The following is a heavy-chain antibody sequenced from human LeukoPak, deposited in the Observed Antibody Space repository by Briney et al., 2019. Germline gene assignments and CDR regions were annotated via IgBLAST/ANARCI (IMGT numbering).Heavy chain of an antibody. J-gene: IGHJ4*02. D-gene: IGHD4-11*01. CDR1: GYTLTELS. Sequence: GASVKVSCKVSGYTLTELSMHWVRQAPGKGLEWMGGFDHEDGETIYAQKFQGGVTMTEDTSTDTAYMELSSLRSEDTAVYYCATSGATVTTYGYWGQGTLVTVSS. V-gene: IGHV1-24*01. CDR3: ATSGATVTTYGY. CDR2: FDHEDGET.